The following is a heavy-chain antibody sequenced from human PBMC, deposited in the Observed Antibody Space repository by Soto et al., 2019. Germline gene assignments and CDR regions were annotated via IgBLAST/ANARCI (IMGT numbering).Heavy chain of an antibody. D-gene: IGHD3-16*01. Sequence: QVQVVQSGAEVKKPGSSVKVSCKASGGTFSTAAISWVRQAPGQGLEWMGGIMPIFRTADYAQKFQGRVTITADESTSKAHFALRSLTSDDTAVYFCSRAKDRPQLCVNYHYIMDVWGQGTTVTVSS. CDR3: SRAKDRPQLCVNYHYIMDV. J-gene: IGHJ6*02. CDR2: IMPIFRTA. V-gene: IGHV1-69*12. CDR1: GGTFSTAA.